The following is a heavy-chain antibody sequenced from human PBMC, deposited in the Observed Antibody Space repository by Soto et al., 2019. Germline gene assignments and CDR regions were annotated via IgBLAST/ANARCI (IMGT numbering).Heavy chain of an antibody. CDR3: AQGRYDYIWGSYRSLDY. V-gene: IGHV3-23*01. CDR2: ISGSGGST. J-gene: IGHJ4*02. D-gene: IGHD3-16*02. CDR1: GFTFSTYA. Sequence: GGSLRLSCAASGFTFSTYAMSWVRQAPGKGLEWVSAISGSGGSTYYADSVRGRFTISRDNSKSTLYLQVNSLTAEDTAVYYCAQGRYDYIWGSYRSLDYWGQGTLVTVSS.